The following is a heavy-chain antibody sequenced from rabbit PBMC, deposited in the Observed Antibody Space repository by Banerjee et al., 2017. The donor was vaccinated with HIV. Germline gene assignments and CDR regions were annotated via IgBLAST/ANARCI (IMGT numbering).Heavy chain of an antibody. CDR3: ARDNAGYAGYGYATYYFNL. V-gene: IGHV1S40*01. CDR2: IYAGSSGST. CDR1: GFSFSSSFY. D-gene: IGHD6-1*01. Sequence: QSLEESGGGLVQPEGSLTLTCTASGFSFSSSFYMCWVRQAPGKGLEWIACIYAGSSGSTYYASWAKGRFTISKTSSTTVTLQMTSLTAADTATYFCARDNAGYAGYGYATYYFNLWGPGTLVTVS. J-gene: IGHJ4*01.